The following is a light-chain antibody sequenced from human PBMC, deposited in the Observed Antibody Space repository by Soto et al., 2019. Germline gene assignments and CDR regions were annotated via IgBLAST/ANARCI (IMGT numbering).Light chain of an antibody. CDR1: QSISSW. CDR3: QQYNSYST. J-gene: IGKJ1*01. CDR2: DAS. V-gene: IGKV1-5*01. Sequence: DIQMTQSPSPMSASVGYRCTITCRASQSISSWLAWYQQKPGKAPKLLIYDASSLESGVPSRFSGSGSGTEFTLTISSLQPDDFATYYCQQYNSYSTFGQGTKVDI.